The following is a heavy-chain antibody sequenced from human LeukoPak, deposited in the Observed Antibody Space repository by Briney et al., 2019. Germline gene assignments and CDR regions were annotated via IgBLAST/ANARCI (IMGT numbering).Heavy chain of an antibody. CDR1: GFTFSCYA. J-gene: IGHJ5*02. Sequence: GGSLRLSCAASGFTFSCYAMSWVRQAPGKGLEWVSAISGSGGSTYYADSVKGRFTISRDNSKNTLYLQMNSLRAEDTAVYYCAKDSTGTGGWMNNWFDPWGQGTLVTVSS. CDR3: AKDSTGTGGWMNNWFDP. D-gene: IGHD6-19*01. CDR2: ISGSGGST. V-gene: IGHV3-23*01.